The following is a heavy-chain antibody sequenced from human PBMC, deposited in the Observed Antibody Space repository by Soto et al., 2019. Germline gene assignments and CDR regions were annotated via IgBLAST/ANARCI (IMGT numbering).Heavy chain of an antibody. CDR2: INPNSGGT. CDR1: GYTFTGYY. J-gene: IGHJ5*02. D-gene: IGHD3-10*01. CDR3: ARDALLWFGESVIDGSWFDP. V-gene: IGHV1-2*04. Sequence: QVQLVQSGAEVKKPGASVKVSCKASGYTFTGYYMHWVRQAPGQGLEWMGWINPNSGGTNYAQKFQGWVTMTRDTSISTSYLELSRLRSDDTAVYYCARDALLWFGESVIDGSWFDPWGQGTLVTVSS.